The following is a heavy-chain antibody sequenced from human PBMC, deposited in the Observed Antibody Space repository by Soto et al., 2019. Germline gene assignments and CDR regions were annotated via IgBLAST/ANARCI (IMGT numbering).Heavy chain of an antibody. J-gene: IGHJ3*02. Sequence: PSETLSLTCTVSGGSISSGGYYWSWIRQHPGKGLEWIGYIYYSGSTYYNPSLKSRVTISVDTSKNQFSLKLSSVTAADTAVYYCAREGLYYDSLKGAFDIWGQGTMVTVSS. CDR1: GGSISSGGYY. CDR3: AREGLYYDSLKGAFDI. CDR2: IYYSGST. D-gene: IGHD3-22*01. V-gene: IGHV4-31*03.